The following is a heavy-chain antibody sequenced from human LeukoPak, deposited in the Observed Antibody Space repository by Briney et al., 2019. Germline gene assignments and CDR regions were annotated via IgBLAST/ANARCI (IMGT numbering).Heavy chain of an antibody. D-gene: IGHD2-2*02. CDR3: ARDAGGDCSSTTCYTVKD. CDR1: GGSISSTSYY. Sequence: SETLSLTCTVSGGSISSTSYYWGWIRQPPGKGLEWIGSIYYSESTYYNPSLKSRVTISVDRSKNQFSLKLRSVTAADTAVYYCARDAGGDCSSTTCYTVKDWGQGTLVTVSS. J-gene: IGHJ4*02. CDR2: IYYSEST. V-gene: IGHV4-39*02.